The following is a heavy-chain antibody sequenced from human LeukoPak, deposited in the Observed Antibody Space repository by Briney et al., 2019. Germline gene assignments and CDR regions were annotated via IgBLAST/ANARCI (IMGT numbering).Heavy chain of an antibody. V-gene: IGHV3-74*01. CDR1: GLTFSRYW. CDR2: INGDGSTT. D-gene: IGHD3-22*01. CDR3: ATGNYYDSRGYYTFGH. Sequence: GGSLRLSCAASGLTFSRYWMHWVRQAPGKGLVWVSRINGDGSTTSYADSVKGGFTISRDNAKNTLYLQMNSLRAEDTAVYYCATGNYYDSRGYYTFGHWGQGTLVTVSS. J-gene: IGHJ1*01.